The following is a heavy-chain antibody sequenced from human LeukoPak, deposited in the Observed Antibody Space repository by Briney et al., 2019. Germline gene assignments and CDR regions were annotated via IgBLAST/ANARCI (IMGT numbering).Heavy chain of an antibody. Sequence: ASVKVSCKASGYTFTGYYMHWVRQAPGQGLEWMGWINPNSGGTNYAQKFQGRVTMTRDTSISTAYKELSRLRSDDTAVHYCARDLYYDSSGPAGDYYYGMDVWGQGTTVTVSS. J-gene: IGHJ6*02. D-gene: IGHD3-22*01. CDR3: ARDLYYDSSGPAGDYYYGMDV. V-gene: IGHV1-2*02. CDR1: GYTFTGYY. CDR2: INPNSGGT.